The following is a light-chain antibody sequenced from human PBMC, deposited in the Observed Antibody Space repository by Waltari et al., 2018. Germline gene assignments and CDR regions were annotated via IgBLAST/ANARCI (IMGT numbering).Light chain of an antibody. J-gene: IGLJ1*01. CDR1: NIESKR. CDR3: QVWDANTDPGV. V-gene: IGLV3-21*01. Sequence: SYVLTQPPSVSVAPGETARLTWGGNNIESKRGHWYRQRPGQAPVLVISYDSDRPSGIPDRLSGSNSGNTATLTISRVEAGDEADYYCQVWDANTDPGVFGTGTEVTVL. CDR2: YDS.